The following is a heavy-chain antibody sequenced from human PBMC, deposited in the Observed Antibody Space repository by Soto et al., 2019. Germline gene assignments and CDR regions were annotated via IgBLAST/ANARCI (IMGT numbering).Heavy chain of an antibody. Sequence: SETLSLTCIVSGGSISNYYWSWIRQPPGKGLEWIGYIYYSGSTNYNPSLQSRVTISVDTSKNQFSLKLSSVTAADTAVYYCASVVGAITRFDYWGQGTLVTVSS. D-gene: IGHD1-26*01. V-gene: IGHV4-59*01. CDR2: IYYSGST. CDR3: ASVVGAITRFDY. CDR1: GGSISNYY. J-gene: IGHJ4*02.